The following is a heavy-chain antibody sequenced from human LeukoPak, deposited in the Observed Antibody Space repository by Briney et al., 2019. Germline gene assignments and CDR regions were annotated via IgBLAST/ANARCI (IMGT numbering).Heavy chain of an antibody. J-gene: IGHJ4*02. D-gene: IGHD3-10*01. CDR1: GYTFTSYG. CDR3: ARDNGAYGSGSYFTLEPSFDY. V-gene: IGHV1-18*01. CDR2: ISAYNGNT. Sequence: GASVKVSCKASGYTFTSYGISWVRQAPGQGLEWMGWISAYNGNTNYAQKLQGRVTMTTDTSTSTAYMELRSLRSDDTAVYYCARDNGAYGSGSYFTLEPSFDYWGQGTLVTVSS.